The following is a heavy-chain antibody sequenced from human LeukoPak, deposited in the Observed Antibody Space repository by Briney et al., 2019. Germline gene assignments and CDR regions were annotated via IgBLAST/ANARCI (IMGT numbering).Heavy chain of an antibody. CDR2: IIPILGIA. V-gene: IGHV1-69*04. J-gene: IGHJ4*02. D-gene: IGHD6-13*01. Sequence: SVKVSCKASGGTFSSYAISWVRQAPGQGLEWMGRIIPILGIANYAQKFQGTITITADKSTSTAYMELSSLRSEDTAVYDCARDPSPAAASHWGQGTLVTVSS. CDR1: GGTFSSYA. CDR3: ARDPSPAAASH.